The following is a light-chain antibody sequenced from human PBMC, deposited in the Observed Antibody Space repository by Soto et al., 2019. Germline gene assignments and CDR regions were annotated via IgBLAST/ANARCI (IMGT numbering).Light chain of an antibody. CDR2: WAS. CDR3: QQYYSTPYT. J-gene: IGKJ2*01. CDR1: QSVSYSSNNKNY. V-gene: IGKV4-1*01. Sequence: DIVMTQFPDSLAMSLGERATINCKSSQSVSYSSNNKNYLAWYQQKPGQPPKLLIYWASTRESGVPDRFSGSGSGTDFTLTISSLQAEDVAVYYCQQYYSTPYTFGQGTKLEIK.